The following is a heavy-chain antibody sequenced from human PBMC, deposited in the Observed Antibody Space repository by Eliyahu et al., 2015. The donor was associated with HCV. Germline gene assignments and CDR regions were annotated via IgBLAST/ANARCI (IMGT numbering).Heavy chain of an antibody. Sequence: EVQLVESGGVVVQPGGSLRLSCAASGFTFDDYTMHWVRQAPGKGLEWVSLISWDGGSTYYADSVKGRFTISRDNSKNSLYLQMNSLRTEDTALYYCAKGPPACSGGSCYSLTNYYGMDVWGQGTTVTVSS. CDR3: AKGPPACSGGSCYSLTNYYGMDV. V-gene: IGHV3-43*01. D-gene: IGHD2-15*01. CDR2: ISWDGGST. CDR1: GFTFDDYT. J-gene: IGHJ6*02.